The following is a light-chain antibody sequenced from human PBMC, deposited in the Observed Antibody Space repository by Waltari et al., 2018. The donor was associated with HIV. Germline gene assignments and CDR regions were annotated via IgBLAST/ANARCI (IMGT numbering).Light chain of an antibody. V-gene: IGLV2-8*01. J-gene: IGLJ2*01. Sequence: QSALTQPPSASGSPGQSVTISCTETSSDVGGNNYVSWYQQYPGKAPRLMIYEVYKRPSGVPHRFSGSKSGNTASLTVSGLQAEDEANYYCSSYAGINTYVLFGGGTKLTVL. CDR1: SSDVGGNNY. CDR3: SSYAGINTYVL. CDR2: EVY.